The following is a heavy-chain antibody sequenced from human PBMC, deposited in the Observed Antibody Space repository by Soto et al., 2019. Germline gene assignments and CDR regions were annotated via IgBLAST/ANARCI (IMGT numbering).Heavy chain of an antibody. J-gene: IGHJ3*02. V-gene: IGHV1-46*01. CDR1: GYTFTSYG. CDR2: INPSGGNT. D-gene: IGHD3-3*01. CDR3: ARDPTYYDFWSGSTAQDAFDI. Sequence: EASVKVSCTASGYTFTSYGINWVRQATGQGLEWTGIINPSGGNTSYAQKFQGRVTMTRNTSTSTVYMELSSLRSEDTAVYYCARDPTYYDFWSGSTAQDAFDIWGQGTMVTVSS.